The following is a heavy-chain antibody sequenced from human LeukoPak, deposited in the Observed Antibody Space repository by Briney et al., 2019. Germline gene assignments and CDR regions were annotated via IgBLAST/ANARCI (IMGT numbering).Heavy chain of an antibody. CDR2: INPSGGST. V-gene: IGHV1-46*01. D-gene: IGHD3-3*01. CDR1: GYTFTSYY. J-gene: IGHJ6*02. Sequence: ASVKVSCKASGYTFTSYYMHWVRQAPGQGLEWMGIINPSGGSTSYAQKFQGRVTTTRDTSTSTVYMELSSLRSEDTAVYYCAREIPDVLRFLEWLGYGMDVWGQGTTVTVSS. CDR3: AREIPDVLRFLEWLGYGMDV.